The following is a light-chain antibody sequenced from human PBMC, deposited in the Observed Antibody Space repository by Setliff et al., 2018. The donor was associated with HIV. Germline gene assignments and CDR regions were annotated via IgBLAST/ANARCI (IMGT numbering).Light chain of an antibody. J-gene: IGLJ1*01. Sequence: QSVLPQPASVSGSPGQSITISCTGTSSDVGGYNYVSWYQQHPGKAPKLMIYEVSNRPSGVSDRFSGSKSGNTASLTISGLQTEDEADYFCSSYTSSSPLDVFGTGTKVTVL. CDR1: SSDVGGYNY. CDR2: EVS. CDR3: SSYTSSSPLDV. V-gene: IGLV2-14*01.